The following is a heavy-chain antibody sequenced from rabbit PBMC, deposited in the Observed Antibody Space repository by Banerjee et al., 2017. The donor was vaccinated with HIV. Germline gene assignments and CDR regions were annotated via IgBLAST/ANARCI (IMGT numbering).Heavy chain of an antibody. D-gene: IGHD1-1*01. CDR3: ARDVSSSGAYEFSL. V-gene: IGHV1S45*01. CDR1: GFSFSNYYY. CDR2: IYTGSGST. Sequence: QEQLVESGGGLVQPEGSLTLTCTASGFSFSNYYYMCWVRQAPGKGLEWIGCIYTGSGSTYYANWAKGRFTVAKTSSTTVTLQMTSLTAADTATYFCARDVSSSGAYEFSLWGPGTLVTVS. J-gene: IGHJ4*01.